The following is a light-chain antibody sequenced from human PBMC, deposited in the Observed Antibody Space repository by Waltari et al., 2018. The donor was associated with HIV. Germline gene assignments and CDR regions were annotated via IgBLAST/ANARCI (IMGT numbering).Light chain of an antibody. V-gene: IGLV4-69*01. CDR3: QTWATGIRV. CDR1: SGHNSYA. CDR2: LKSDGSH. Sequence: QLVLTQSPSASASLGASVKLTCTLSSGHNSYAIAWHQQQPEKGPRYLMKLKSDGSHKKGDGIPDRFSGSSSGAERYLTISSLQCEDEADYYCQTWATGIRVFGGGTKLTVL. J-gene: IGLJ3*02.